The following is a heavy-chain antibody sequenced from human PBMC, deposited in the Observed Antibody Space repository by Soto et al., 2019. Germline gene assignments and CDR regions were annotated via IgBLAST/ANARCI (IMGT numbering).Heavy chain of an antibody. D-gene: IGHD4-17*01. CDR2: ISSDGSNE. CDR3: AKDLSVTTAPDS. J-gene: IGHJ4*02. V-gene: IGHV3-30*18. CDR1: GFTFSSHG. Sequence: QVPLVESGGGVVQPGRSLRLSCAASGFTFSSHGIHWVRQAPGKGLEWVAVISSDGSNEYYADSVKGRFTISRDNSKNTLYLQMNSLRAEDTALYYCAKDLSVTTAPDSWGQGTLVTVSS.